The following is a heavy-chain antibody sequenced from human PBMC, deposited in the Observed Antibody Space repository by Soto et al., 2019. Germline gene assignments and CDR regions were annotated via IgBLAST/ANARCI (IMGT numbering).Heavy chain of an antibody. CDR3: ATYCSSTSCTAVHGMDV. J-gene: IGHJ6*02. Sequence: EVPLLESGGGLVQPGGSLRLSCAASGFTFSSYAMSWVRQAPGKGLEWVSAISGSGGTTYYTDSVKGRFTISRDTSRHTLYSQRNSLRVEDTAVYDGATYCSSTSCTAVHGMDVWGQGTTVTVSS. D-gene: IGHD2-2*01. CDR2: ISGSGGTT. V-gene: IGHV3-23*01. CDR1: GFTFSSYA.